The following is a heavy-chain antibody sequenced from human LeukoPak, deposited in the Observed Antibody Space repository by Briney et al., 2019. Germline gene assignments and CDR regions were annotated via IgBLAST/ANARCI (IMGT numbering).Heavy chain of an antibody. CDR2: ISSSSSTI. V-gene: IGHV3-48*01. CDR1: GFTFSSYS. J-gene: IGHJ6*03. CDR3: ARVEQLVSFVYYYYMDV. Sequence: PGGSLRLSCAASGFTFSSYSMNWVRQAPGKGLEWVSYISSSSSTIYYADSVKGRFTISRDNAKNSLYLQMNSLRAEDTAVYYCARVEQLVSFVYYYYMDVWGKGTTVTVSS. D-gene: IGHD6-6*01.